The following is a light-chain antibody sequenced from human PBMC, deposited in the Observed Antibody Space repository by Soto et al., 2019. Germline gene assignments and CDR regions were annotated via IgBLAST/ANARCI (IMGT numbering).Light chain of an antibody. CDR2: EVS. CDR3: CSRASTLTYV. Sequence: QSALTQPASVSGSPGQSITVSCTGTSSDIGAYNYVSWYQQHPGEAPKLIIYEVSNRPSGVSNRFSGSKSGNTASLTISGLQADDEADYYCCSRASTLTYVFGSGTKLTVL. J-gene: IGLJ1*01. V-gene: IGLV2-14*01. CDR1: SSDIGAYNY.